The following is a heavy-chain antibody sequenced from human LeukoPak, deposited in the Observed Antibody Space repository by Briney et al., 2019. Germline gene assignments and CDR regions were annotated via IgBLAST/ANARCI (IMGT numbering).Heavy chain of an antibody. CDR1: GFTFDDYA. CDR3: IGSGGWPGY. Sequence: GGSLRLSCAASGFTFDDYAMHWVRQAPGKGLVWVSRIASDGSTVYADSVKGRFTISRDNAKDTVYLQMNSLRVEDTAVYYCIGSGGWPGYWGQGTLVTVSS. D-gene: IGHD1-26*01. V-gene: IGHV3-74*01. CDR2: IASDGST. J-gene: IGHJ4*02.